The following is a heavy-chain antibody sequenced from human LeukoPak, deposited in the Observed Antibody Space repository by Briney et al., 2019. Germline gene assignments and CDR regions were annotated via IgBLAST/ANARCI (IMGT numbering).Heavy chain of an antibody. D-gene: IGHD2-21*01. CDR1: SVSITSYY. CDR3: ASEVADGY. V-gene: IGHV4-4*07. J-gene: IGHJ4*02. CDR2: IYHSGNT. Sequence: SETLSLTCSDSSVSITSYYWTWIRQPPGKGLEWIGHIYHSGNTKYNPSLKGRVTMSIDTSKNQFFLNVTSVTAADTAVYYCASEVADGYWGQGTLVIVS.